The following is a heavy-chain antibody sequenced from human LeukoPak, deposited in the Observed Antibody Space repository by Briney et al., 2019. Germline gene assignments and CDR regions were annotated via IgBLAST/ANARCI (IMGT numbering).Heavy chain of an antibody. Sequence: PSEALSLTCTVSGGSISSSSYYWGWIRQPPGKGLEWIGSIYYSGSTYYNPSLKSRVTISVDTSKNQFSLKLSSVTAADTAVYYCARHDGGFVNFDYWGQGTLVTVSS. CDR1: GGSISSSSYY. J-gene: IGHJ4*02. CDR3: ARHDGGFVNFDY. D-gene: IGHD4-23*01. V-gene: IGHV4-39*01. CDR2: IYYSGST.